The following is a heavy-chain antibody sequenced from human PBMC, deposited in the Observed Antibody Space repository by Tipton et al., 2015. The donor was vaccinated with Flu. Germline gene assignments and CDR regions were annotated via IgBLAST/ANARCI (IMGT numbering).Heavy chain of an antibody. J-gene: IGHJ3*01. Sequence: SLRLSCAASGFTFTNNAMGWVRQAPGEGLEWVSAIGSDFNTHYADSVKGRFTISRDNSKNTLYLQMNSLRAEVTAVYYCAKDILRWAFDFWGQGTMVTVSS. D-gene: IGHD3-3*01. CDR1: GFTFTNNA. CDR2: IGSDFNT. V-gene: IGHV3-23*01. CDR3: AKDILRWAFDF.